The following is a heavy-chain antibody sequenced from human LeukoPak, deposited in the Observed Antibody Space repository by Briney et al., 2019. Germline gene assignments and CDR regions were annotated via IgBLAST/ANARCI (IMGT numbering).Heavy chain of an antibody. CDR2: IYYSGST. CDR1: GGSISSYY. D-gene: IGHD1-26*01. J-gene: IGHJ1*01. CDR3: ARGVGATLFTFQH. V-gene: IGHV4-59*08. Sequence: SETLSLTCTVSGGSISSYYWSWIRQPPGKGLEWIGYIYYSGSTNYNPSLKSRVTISVDTSKNQFSLKLSSVTAADTAVYYCARGVGATLFTFQHWGQGTLVTVSS.